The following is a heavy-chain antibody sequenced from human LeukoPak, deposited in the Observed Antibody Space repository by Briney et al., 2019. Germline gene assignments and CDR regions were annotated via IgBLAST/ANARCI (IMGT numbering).Heavy chain of an antibody. CDR3: AKDLTLYSSPPAGYSYMDV. D-gene: IGHD6-13*01. CDR1: GFTFSSYG. Sequence: GGSLRLSCAASGFTFSSYGMHWVRQAPGKGLEWVAFIRYDGSNKYYADSVKGRFTISRDNSKNTLYLQMNSLRAEDTAVYYCAKDLTLYSSPPAGYSYMDVWGKGTTVTVSS. CDR2: IRYDGSNK. V-gene: IGHV3-30*02. J-gene: IGHJ6*03.